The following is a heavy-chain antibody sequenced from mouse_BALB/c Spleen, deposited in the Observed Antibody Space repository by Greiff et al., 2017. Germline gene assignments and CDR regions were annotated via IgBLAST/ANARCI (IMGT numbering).Heavy chain of an antibody. V-gene: IGHV5-9-3*01. Sequence: EVKLMESGGGLVKPGGSLKLSCAASGFTFSSYAMSWVRQTPEKRLEWVATISSGGSYTYYPDSVKGRFTISRDNAKNTLYLQTSSLRSEDTAMYYCARRGVVAPDAMDYWGQGTSVTVSS. J-gene: IGHJ4*01. CDR1: GFTFSSYA. CDR2: ISSGGSYT. CDR3: ARRGVVAPDAMDY. D-gene: IGHD1-1*01.